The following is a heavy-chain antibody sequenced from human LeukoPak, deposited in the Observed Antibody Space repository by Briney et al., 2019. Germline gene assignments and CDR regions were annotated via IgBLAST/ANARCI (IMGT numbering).Heavy chain of an antibody. CDR3: AKEDYGGNSPLFDY. Sequence: PGGSLRLSCAASGFTFSSYGMHWVRQAPGKGLEWVAVISYDGSNKYYADSVKGRFTISRDNSKDTLYLQMNGLRAEDTAVYYCAKEDYGGNSPLFDYWGQGTLVTVSS. V-gene: IGHV3-30*18. CDR1: GFTFSSYG. J-gene: IGHJ4*02. CDR2: ISYDGSNK. D-gene: IGHD4-23*01.